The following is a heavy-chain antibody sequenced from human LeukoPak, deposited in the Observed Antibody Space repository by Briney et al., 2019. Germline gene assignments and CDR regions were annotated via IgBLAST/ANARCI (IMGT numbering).Heavy chain of an antibody. Sequence: ALVKVSCKVSGYTLTELSMHWVRQAPGKGLEWMGGFDPEDGETIYAQKFQGRVTMTEDTSTDTAYMELSSLRSEDTAVYYCATWGGSGSYYNVHYWGQGTLVTVSS. CDR3: ATWGGSGSYYNVHY. D-gene: IGHD3-10*01. CDR1: GYTLTELS. V-gene: IGHV1-24*01. J-gene: IGHJ4*02. CDR2: FDPEDGET.